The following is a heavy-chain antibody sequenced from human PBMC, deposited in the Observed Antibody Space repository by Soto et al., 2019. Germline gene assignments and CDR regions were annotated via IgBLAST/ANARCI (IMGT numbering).Heavy chain of an antibody. CDR1: GYTFTSYG. D-gene: IGHD3-10*01. V-gene: IGHV1-18*01. CDR3: ARDQYYRSGSYANWLDP. J-gene: IGHJ5*02. Sequence: QVQLVQSGAEVKKPGASVKVSCKASGYTFTSYGISWVRQAPGQGLERMGWISAYNGNTNYAQKLQGRVTMTTDPSKSAIYIEMRSVRCRDTAVYYCARDQYYRSGSYANWLDPRGQENLVTVSS. CDR2: ISAYNGNT.